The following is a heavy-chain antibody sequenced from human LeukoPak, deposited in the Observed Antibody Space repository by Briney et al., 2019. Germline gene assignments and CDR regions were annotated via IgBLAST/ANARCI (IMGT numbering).Heavy chain of an antibody. CDR3: ARGTVTHDY. CDR2: MNPNSGNT. D-gene: IGHD4-17*01. CDR1: GYTFTIYD. V-gene: IGHV1-8*01. Sequence: ASVKVTCKASGYTFTIYDINWVRQATGQGLGWMGWMNPNSGNTGYAQKFQGRVTMTRNTSISTAYMELSSLRSEDTAVYYCARGTVTHDYWGQGTLVTVSS. J-gene: IGHJ4*02.